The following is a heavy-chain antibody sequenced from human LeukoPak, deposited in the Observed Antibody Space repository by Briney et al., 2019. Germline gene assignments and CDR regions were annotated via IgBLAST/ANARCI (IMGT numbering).Heavy chain of an antibody. CDR3: ARLIVHHYYFWSGSYYMDV. D-gene: IGHD3-3*01. V-gene: IGHV4-4*09. J-gene: IGHJ6*03. CDR1: VGSISSYY. CDR2: IYTSGST. Sequence: PSETLSLTCTVSVGSISSYYWSWVQQPAGKGLEWIGYIYTSGSTNYNPSLKSRVTISVDTSKNQFSLKLSSVTAADTAMYYCARLIVHHYYFWSGSYYMDVWGKGTTVTVSS.